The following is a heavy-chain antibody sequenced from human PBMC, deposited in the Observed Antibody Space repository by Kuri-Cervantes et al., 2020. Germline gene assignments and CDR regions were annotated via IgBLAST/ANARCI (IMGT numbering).Heavy chain of an antibody. D-gene: IGHD6-19*01. V-gene: IGHV4-61*01. J-gene: IGHJ4*02. CDR1: GGSVSSGSYY. CDR2: IYYSGST. Sequence: ESLKISCTVSGGSVSSGSYYWSWIRQPPGKGLEWIGYIYYSGSTNYNPSLKSRVTISVDTSKNQFSLKLSSVTAADTAVYYCARAEYSSGWYVYFDYWGQGTLVTVSS. CDR3: ARAEYSSGWYVYFDY.